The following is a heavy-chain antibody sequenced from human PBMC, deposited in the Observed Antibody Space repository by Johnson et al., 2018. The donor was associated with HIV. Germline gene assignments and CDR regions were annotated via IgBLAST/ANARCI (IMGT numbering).Heavy chain of an antibody. Sequence: VQLVESGGGLVQPGGSLRLSCAASGFTFSSYWMSWVRQAPGKGLEWVANIKQDGSEKYYVDSVKGRFTISRDNAKNSLYLQMNSLRAEDTAVYYCAGDESYRKYALTAFDIWGQGTMVTVSS. CDR3: AGDESYRKYALTAFDI. V-gene: IGHV3-7*03. CDR2: IKQDGSEK. J-gene: IGHJ3*02. CDR1: GFTFSSYW. D-gene: IGHD1-14*01.